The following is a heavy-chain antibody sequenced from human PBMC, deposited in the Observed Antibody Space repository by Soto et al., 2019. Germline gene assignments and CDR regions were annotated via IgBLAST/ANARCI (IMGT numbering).Heavy chain of an antibody. CDR1: GVSITSGDYF. V-gene: IGHV4-30-4*01. CDR2: VSYSGNS. J-gene: IGHJ4*02. CDR3: ASRTDYYAYFGS. D-gene: IGHD1-26*01. Sequence: SETLSLTCTVSGVSITSGDYFWSWIRQPPGKGLEWIGYVSYSGNSDYHPSLKSRVSISVDTSKNQFSLKMTSVTAADTAVYYCASRTDYYAYFGSWGQGTLVTVSS.